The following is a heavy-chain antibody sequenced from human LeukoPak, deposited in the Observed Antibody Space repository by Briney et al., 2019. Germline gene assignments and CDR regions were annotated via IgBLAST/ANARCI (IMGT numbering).Heavy chain of an antibody. Sequence: GGSLRLSYTASGFTLGDYAMSWFRPAPGKGLEWVGFIRSKAYGGTTEYAASVKGRFTISRDDSKSIAYLQMNSLKTEDTAVYYCTTDSPFDCSGGSCSIDYYYYYMDVWGKGTTVTVSS. D-gene: IGHD2-15*01. CDR2: IRSKAYGGTT. CDR1: GFTLGDYA. J-gene: IGHJ6*03. CDR3: TTDSPFDCSGGSCSIDYYYYYMDV. V-gene: IGHV3-49*03.